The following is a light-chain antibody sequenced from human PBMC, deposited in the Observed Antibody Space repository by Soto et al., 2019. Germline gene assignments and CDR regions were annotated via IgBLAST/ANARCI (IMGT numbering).Light chain of an antibody. Sequence: EIVLSQYTGTLSLSPGERATLSCRASQSVRSSYFAWYQQKPGQAPRLFIYGSSSRATGIPDRFSGSGSGTDFTLTICRLEPEDSAVYYCQQYGSSQTFGQGTKVDIK. CDR3: QQYGSSQT. CDR2: GSS. V-gene: IGKV3-20*01. CDR1: QSVRSSY. J-gene: IGKJ1*01.